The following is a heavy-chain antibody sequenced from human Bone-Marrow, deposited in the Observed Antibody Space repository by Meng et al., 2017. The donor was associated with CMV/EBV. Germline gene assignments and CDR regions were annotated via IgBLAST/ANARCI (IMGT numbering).Heavy chain of an antibody. CDR1: GGSISSSSYY. CDR2: IYYSGST. Sequence: HLKVPGPELGKPSETLSLTCTVSGGSISSSSYYWGWIRQPPGKGLEWIGSIYYSGSTYYNPSLKSRVTISVDTSKNQFSLKLSSVTAADTAVYYCATLSGYSYVDYWGQGTLVTV. CDR3: ATLSGYSYVDY. J-gene: IGHJ4*02. V-gene: IGHV4-39*07. D-gene: IGHD5-18*01.